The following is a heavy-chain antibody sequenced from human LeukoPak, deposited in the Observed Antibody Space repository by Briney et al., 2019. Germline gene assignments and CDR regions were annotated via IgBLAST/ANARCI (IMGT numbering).Heavy chain of an antibody. V-gene: IGHV3-30*18. D-gene: IGHD1-26*01. CDR1: GFTFSSLA. Sequence: GGSLRLSCVASGFTFSSLAMHWVRQAPGKGLEWVAVISYDGSNKYYAGSVKGRFTISRDNSKNTLYLQMNSLRAEDTAVYYCAKTPPLYSGSWHFGYWGRGTLVTVSS. J-gene: IGHJ4*02. CDR3: AKTPPLYSGSWHFGY. CDR2: ISYDGSNK.